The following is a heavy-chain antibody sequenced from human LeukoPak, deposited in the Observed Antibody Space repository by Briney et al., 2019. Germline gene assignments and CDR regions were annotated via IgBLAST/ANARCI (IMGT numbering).Heavy chain of an antibody. CDR3: TSLVGNSVVGGAKNGDLIPFFDY. CDR1: GFTFSGSA. V-gene: IGHV3-73*01. Sequence: GGSLRLSCAASGFTFSGSAMHWVRQAPGKGLEWVGRIRSKANSYATAYAASVKGRFTISRDDSKNTAYLQMNSLKTEDTAVYYCTSLVGNSVVGGAKNGDLIPFFDYWGQGTLVTVSS. D-gene: IGHD4-23*01. CDR2: IRSKANSYAT. J-gene: IGHJ4*02.